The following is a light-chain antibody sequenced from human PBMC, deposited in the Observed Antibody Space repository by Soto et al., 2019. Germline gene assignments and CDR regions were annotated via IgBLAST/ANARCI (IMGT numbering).Light chain of an antibody. V-gene: IGKV3-11*01. CDR3: QQSYSTPRT. Sequence: EIVLTQSPGTLSLSPGERATLSCRASQSMGSNVAWYQQKPGQAPRLLIYDASNRATGIPARFSGSGSGTDFTLTISSLQPEDFATYYCQQSYSTPRTFGQGTKVDIK. CDR2: DAS. J-gene: IGKJ1*01. CDR1: QSMGSN.